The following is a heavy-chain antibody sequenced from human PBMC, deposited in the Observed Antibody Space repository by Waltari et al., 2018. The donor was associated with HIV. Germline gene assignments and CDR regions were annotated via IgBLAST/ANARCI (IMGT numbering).Heavy chain of an antibody. J-gene: IGHJ4*02. Sequence: QVHLVQSGAELRKPGASVTVSCKASGYNFTNYGITWVRQAPGQGLEWMGWISWYNGDTKSAQKVRGRVTMTTNTSTSTAYLEMGSLRFDDTAVYYCARDHYYGSSGYYSDYWGQGTLVTVSS. CDR2: ISWYNGDT. CDR3: ARDHYYGSSGYYSDY. D-gene: IGHD3-22*01. V-gene: IGHV1-18*01. CDR1: GYNFTNYG.